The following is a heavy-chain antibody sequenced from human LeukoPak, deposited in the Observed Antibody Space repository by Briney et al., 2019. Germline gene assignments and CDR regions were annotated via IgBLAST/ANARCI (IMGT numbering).Heavy chain of an antibody. Sequence: SETLSLTCTVSGGSISSSSYYWGWIRQPPGKGLEWIGSIYYSGSTYYNPSLKSRVTISVDTSKNQFSLKLSSVTAADTAVYYCARYDRPYFDYWGQGTLVTVSS. J-gene: IGHJ4*02. CDR2: IYYSGST. V-gene: IGHV4-39*07. CDR3: ARYDRPYFDY. CDR1: GGSISSSSYY. D-gene: IGHD1-14*01.